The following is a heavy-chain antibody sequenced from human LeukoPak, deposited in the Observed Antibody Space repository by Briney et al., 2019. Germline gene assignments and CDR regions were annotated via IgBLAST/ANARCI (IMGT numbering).Heavy chain of an antibody. CDR1: GFTFSSYS. CDR3: ASIRQWPGHYFDY. Sequence: GGSLRLSCAASGFTFSSYSMNWVRQAPGKGLEWVSYISSSSSTIYYADSVKGRFTISRDNAKNSLYLQMNSLRAEDTAVYYCASIRQWPGHYFDYWGQGTLVTVSS. D-gene: IGHD6-19*01. V-gene: IGHV3-48*04. CDR2: ISSSSSTI. J-gene: IGHJ4*02.